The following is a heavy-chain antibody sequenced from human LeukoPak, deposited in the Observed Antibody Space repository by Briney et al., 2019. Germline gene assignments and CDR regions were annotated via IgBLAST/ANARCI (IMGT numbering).Heavy chain of an antibody. CDR3: ARGRITMVRGAANWFDP. CDR2: IYYSGTT. Sequence: SETLSLTCTVSGGSISNYYWSWIRQPPGKGLEWIGYIYYSGTTNYNPSLKSRVTISVDTSKNQFSLKLSSVTAADTAVYYCARGRITMVRGAANWFDPWGQGTLVTVSS. J-gene: IGHJ5*02. D-gene: IGHD3-10*01. V-gene: IGHV4-59*12. CDR1: GGSISNYY.